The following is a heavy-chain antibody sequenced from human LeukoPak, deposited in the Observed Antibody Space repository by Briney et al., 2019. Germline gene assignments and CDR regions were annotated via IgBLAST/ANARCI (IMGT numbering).Heavy chain of an antibody. J-gene: IGHJ2*01. CDR1: GFTFSGYW. CDR3: ARDTGWYFDL. V-gene: IGHV3-74*01. D-gene: IGHD4-17*01. CDR2: ITGDRSST. Sequence: GGSLRLSCAASGFTFSGYWMHWVRQVPGKGLVWVSRITGDRSSTTYADSVKGRFTISRDNAKNTVFLQMISLRAEDTAVYYCARDTGWYFDLWGRGTLVTVSS.